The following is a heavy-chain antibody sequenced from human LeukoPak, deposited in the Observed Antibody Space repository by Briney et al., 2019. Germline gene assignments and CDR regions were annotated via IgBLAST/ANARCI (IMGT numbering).Heavy chain of an antibody. CDR3: ARGRLTIFGVVIIDYYMDV. CDR1: GFTFSSYG. V-gene: IGHV3-33*01. CDR2: IWYDGSNK. J-gene: IGHJ6*03. D-gene: IGHD3-3*01. Sequence: GGSLRLSCAASGFTFSSYGMHWVRQAPGKGLEWGAVIWYDGSNKYYSDSVKGRFTISRDNSKNTLYLQMNSLRAEDTAVYYCARGRLTIFGVVIIDYYMDVWGKGTTVTVSS.